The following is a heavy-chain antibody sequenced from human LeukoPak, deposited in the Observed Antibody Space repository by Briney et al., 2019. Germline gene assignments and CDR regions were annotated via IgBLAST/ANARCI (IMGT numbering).Heavy chain of an antibody. CDR2: INHSGST. V-gene: IGHV4-34*01. CDR1: GGSFSGYY. Sequence: LETLSLTCAVYGGSFSGYYWSWIRQPPGKGLEWIGEINHSGSTNYNPSLKSRVTISVDTSKNQFSLKLSSVTAADTAVYYCASDYGGNSGAFDIWGQGTVVTVSS. D-gene: IGHD4-23*01. J-gene: IGHJ3*02. CDR3: ASDYGGNSGAFDI.